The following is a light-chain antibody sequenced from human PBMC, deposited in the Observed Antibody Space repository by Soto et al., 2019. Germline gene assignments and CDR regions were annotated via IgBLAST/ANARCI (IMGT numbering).Light chain of an antibody. V-gene: IGKV1-39*01. CDR3: QQSYSTTWT. Sequence: IKMTQSISSLAASEGDGVIITCQASQDITNYLNWYHQKPGKAPKLLIYAASSLQSGVPSRFSGSGSETDFTLTISSLQPEDFATYSCQQSYSTTWTFGQRSIVDIK. CDR2: AAS. CDR1: QDITNY. J-gene: IGKJ1*01.